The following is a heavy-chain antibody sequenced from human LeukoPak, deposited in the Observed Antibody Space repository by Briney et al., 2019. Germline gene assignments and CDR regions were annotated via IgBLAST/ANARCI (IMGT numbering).Heavy chain of an antibody. CDR2: IYYSGST. CDR1: GGSISSSSYY. CDR3: ARLLGIVVVIA. J-gene: IGHJ5*02. V-gene: IGHV4-39*01. D-gene: IGHD3-22*01. Sequence: SETLSLTCTVSGGSISSSSYYWGWIRQPPGKGLEWIGSIYYSGSTYYNPSLKSRVTISVDTSKNQFSLKLSSVTAADTAVYYCARLLGIVVVIAWGQGTLVTLSS.